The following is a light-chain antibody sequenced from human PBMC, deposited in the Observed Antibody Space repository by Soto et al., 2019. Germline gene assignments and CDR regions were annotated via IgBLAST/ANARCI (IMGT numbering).Light chain of an antibody. Sequence: QSALTQPASVSGSPGQSITISCTGTSSDVGGFNFVSWYQQHPGKAPKLMIYEVSNRPSGVSNRFSGSKSGTTASLTISGRQAEDEADYYCSSYTTRSALVFGGGTQLTVL. CDR3: SSYTTRSALV. CDR2: EVS. J-gene: IGLJ2*01. CDR1: SSDVGGFNF. V-gene: IGLV2-14*01.